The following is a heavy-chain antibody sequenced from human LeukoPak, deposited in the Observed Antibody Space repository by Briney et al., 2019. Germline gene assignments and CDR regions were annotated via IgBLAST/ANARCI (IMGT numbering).Heavy chain of an antibody. Sequence: GGSLRLSCTASGFTFSSKYINWVRQAPGRGLEWVSVTYGSGSTYYAESVKGRFTISRDNSKNTLYLQMNSLGAEDTAVYYCARAPGSSGFGLYFDSWGRGTLVTVSS. CDR1: GFTFSSKY. CDR3: ARAPGSSGFGLYFDS. CDR2: TYGSGST. J-gene: IGHJ4*02. V-gene: IGHV3-66*01. D-gene: IGHD3-22*01.